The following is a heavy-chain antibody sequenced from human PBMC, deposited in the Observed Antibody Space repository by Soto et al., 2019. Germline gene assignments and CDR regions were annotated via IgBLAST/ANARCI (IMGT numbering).Heavy chain of an antibody. J-gene: IGHJ4*02. CDR1: GGSMTNYY. D-gene: IGHD3-10*01. CDR3: ARGVYGAYLDY. V-gene: IGHV4-59*01. Sequence: SETLSLSVTVSGGSMTNYYWSGVRQPTGKGLEWIAYIEHHGRTECEPSLQSRVTISRDFSQKQFSLSLHSVTPADTDVSFCARGVYGAYLDYCGQGVLVPVSS. CDR2: IEHHGRT.